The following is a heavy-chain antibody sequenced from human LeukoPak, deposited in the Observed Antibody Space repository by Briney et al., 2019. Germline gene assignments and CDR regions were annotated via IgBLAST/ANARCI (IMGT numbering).Heavy chain of an antibody. Sequence: KPSETLSLTCTVSGGSISNYYWSWVRQPPGKGLEWIGYIYYSGSTEYNPSLKSRVTISIDTSKNQFSLKLSSVTAADTAVYYCARDRGIGVYYHYLCDALSQGTLVTVSS. D-gene: IGHD3-3*01. CDR3: ARDRGIGVYYHYLCDA. V-gene: IGHV4-59*01. CDR1: GGSISNYY. J-gene: IGHJ5*02. CDR2: IYYSGST.